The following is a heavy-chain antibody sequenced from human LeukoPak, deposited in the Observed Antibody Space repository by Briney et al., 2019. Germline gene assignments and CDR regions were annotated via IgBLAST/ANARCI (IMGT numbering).Heavy chain of an antibody. V-gene: IGHV1-2*02. CDR3: ARGMAMVVTPPGY. CDR1: GYTFTGYY. Sequence: ASVKVSCKASGYTFTGYYMHWVRQAPGQGLEWMGWISPNSGDTDIAQKFQGRVTMTRDTSIATSYMELSSLRSEDTAVYYCARGMAMVVTPPGYWGQGTLVTVSS. D-gene: IGHD4-23*01. J-gene: IGHJ4*02. CDR2: ISPNSGDT.